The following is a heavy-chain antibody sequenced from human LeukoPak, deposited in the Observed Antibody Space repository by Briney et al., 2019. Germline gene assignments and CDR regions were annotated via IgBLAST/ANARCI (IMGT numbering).Heavy chain of an antibody. J-gene: IGHJ4*02. Sequence: GGSLKISCKASGYNFTSFWIGWVRQMSGKGLEWMGIIYPDDSNPRNSPSFQGQVTISADKSITTAYLHWSSLKASDTAIYYCVRSQWGNSGNYFFDYWGQGTLVTVSS. CDR2: IYPDDSNP. CDR3: VRSQWGNSGNYFFDY. CDR1: GYNFTSFW. D-gene: IGHD3-22*01. V-gene: IGHV5-51*01.